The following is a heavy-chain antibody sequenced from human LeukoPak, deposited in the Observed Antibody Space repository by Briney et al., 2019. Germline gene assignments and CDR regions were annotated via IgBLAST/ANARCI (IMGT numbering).Heavy chain of an antibody. CDR1: GFTFSSYW. V-gene: IGHV3-30*02. CDR2: IRFDGSDK. J-gene: IGHJ4*02. D-gene: IGHD2-2*02. CDR3: ARARAQLVVRGAIPFDC. Sequence: GGSLRLSCAASGFTFSSYWMSWVRQAPGKGLEWVTFIRFDGSDKDYADSVKGRFTISRDNSKNTVYLQMNGLRAEDTAVYYGARARAQLVVRGAIPFDCGGRGPLVTVSS.